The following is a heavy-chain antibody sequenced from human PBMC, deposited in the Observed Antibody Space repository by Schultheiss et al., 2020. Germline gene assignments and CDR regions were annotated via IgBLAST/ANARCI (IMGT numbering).Heavy chain of an antibody. D-gene: IGHD5-18*01. CDR3: ARDMGTAMVTWYFDY. V-gene: IGHV3-30-3*01. CDR1: GFTFSSYA. J-gene: IGHJ4*02. Sequence: GGSLRLSCSASGFTFSSYAMHWVRQAPGKGLEWVAVISYDGSNKYYADSVKGRFTISRDNSKNTLYLQMNSLRAEDTAVYYCARDMGTAMVTWYFDYWGQGTLVTVAS. CDR2: ISYDGSNK.